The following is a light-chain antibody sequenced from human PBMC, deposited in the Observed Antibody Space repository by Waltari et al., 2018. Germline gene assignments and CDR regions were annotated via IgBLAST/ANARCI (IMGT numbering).Light chain of an antibody. CDR2: KAS. CDR1: QSISSW. CDR3: QQYNSYST. J-gene: IGKJ2*01. V-gene: IGKV1-5*03. Sequence: DIQMTQSPSTLSASVGDRVTITCRASQSISSWLAWYQQKPGKAPKLLIYKASSLKSGVPSMFSGSGSRTEFPLTISSLQPDDFATYYCQQYNSYSTFGQGTKLEIK.